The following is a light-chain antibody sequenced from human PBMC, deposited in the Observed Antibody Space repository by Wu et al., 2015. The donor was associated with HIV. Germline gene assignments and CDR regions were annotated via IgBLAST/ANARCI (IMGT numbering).Light chain of an antibody. CDR3: QQGYSTPYN. CDR2: AAS. J-gene: IGKJ2*01. CDR1: QSISSR. V-gene: IGKV1-39*01. Sequence: DIQMTQSPSSLSASVGDRVSITCRASQSISSRLNWYQQKPGQAPKLLMYAASTLQSGVPSKFSGSGSGTEFTLTISSLQPEDFAIYYCQQGYSTPYNFGQGTKVEIK.